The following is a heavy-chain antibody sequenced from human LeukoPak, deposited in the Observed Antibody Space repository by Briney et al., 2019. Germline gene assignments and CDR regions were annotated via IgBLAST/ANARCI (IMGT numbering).Heavy chain of an antibody. CDR3: ARGYSATYGRFDP. CDR1: GGSISSYY. CDR2: IYYTGNT. J-gene: IGHJ5*02. D-gene: IGHD1-26*01. Sequence: PSETLSLTCTVSGGSISSYYWSWIRQPPGKGLEWIGYIYYTGNTNYNPSLKSRVTISVDTSKNQFSLKLTSVTAADTAVYLCARGYSATYGRFDPWGQGTLVTVSS. V-gene: IGHV4-59*01.